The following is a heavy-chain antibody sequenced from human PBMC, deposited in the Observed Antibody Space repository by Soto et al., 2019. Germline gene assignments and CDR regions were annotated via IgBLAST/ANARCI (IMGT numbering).Heavy chain of an antibody. J-gene: IGHJ4*02. V-gene: IGHV4-39*01. CDR2: IYYSGST. CDR3: ARGRKISRFLEWLSKPPFDY. CDR1: GGSISSSSYY. Sequence: PSETLSLTCTVSGGSISSSSYYWGWIRQPPGKGLEWIGSIYYSGSTYYNPSLKSRVTISVDTSKNQFSLKLSSVTAADTAVYYCARGRKISRFLEWLSKPPFDYWGQGTLVTVSS. D-gene: IGHD3-3*01.